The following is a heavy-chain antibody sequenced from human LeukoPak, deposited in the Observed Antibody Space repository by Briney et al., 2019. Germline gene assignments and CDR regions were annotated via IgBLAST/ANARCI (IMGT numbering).Heavy chain of an antibody. D-gene: IGHD4-17*01. CDR3: VRIYYGPDY. CDR2: INPTNGVT. Sequence: ASVKVSCKASGYIFTAHYIHWVRQAPGQGLEWMGRINPTNGVTNYAQKFQGRVTMTRDTSITTAYMELSSLRSGDTAVYYCVRIYYGPDYWGQGTLVTVSS. V-gene: IGHV1-2*06. CDR1: GYIFTAHY. J-gene: IGHJ4*02.